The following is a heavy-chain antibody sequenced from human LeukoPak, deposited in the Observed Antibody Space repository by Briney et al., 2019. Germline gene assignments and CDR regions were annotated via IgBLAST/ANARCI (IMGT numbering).Heavy chain of an antibody. V-gene: IGHV4-59*12. CDR2: IYYTGST. D-gene: IGHD3-3*01. CDR3: ARALRGSTIFGVVEFYYYYGMDV. CDR1: GGSISSYY. Sequence: SETLSLTCIVSGGSISSYYWSWIRQPPGKGLEWIGYIYYTGSTNYNPSLKSRVTISVDTSKNQFSLKLSSVTAADTAVYYCARALRGSTIFGVVEFYYYYGMDVWGQGTTVTVSS. J-gene: IGHJ6*02.